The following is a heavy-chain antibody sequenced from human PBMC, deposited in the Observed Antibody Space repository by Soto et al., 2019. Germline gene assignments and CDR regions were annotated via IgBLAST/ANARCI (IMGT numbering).Heavy chain of an antibody. Sequence: QVQLVESGGGVVQPGRSLRLSCAASGFTFSSYAMHWVRQAPGKGLEWGAVISYDGSNKYYADSVKGRFTISRDNSKNTLYLQMNSLRAEDTAVYYCARDYSVRGWYFGDWFDHWGQGTLVTVSS. D-gene: IGHD6-19*01. CDR1: GFTFSSYA. J-gene: IGHJ5*02. CDR3: ARDYSVRGWYFGDWFDH. CDR2: ISYDGSNK. V-gene: IGHV3-30-3*01.